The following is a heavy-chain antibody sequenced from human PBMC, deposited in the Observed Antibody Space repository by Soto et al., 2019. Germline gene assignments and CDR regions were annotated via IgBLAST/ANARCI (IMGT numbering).Heavy chain of an antibody. V-gene: IGHV3-7*02. CDR3: ARVPIDDFFLLHHYYGMDV. CDR2: IKQDGSER. CDR1: GFIFTNYW. Sequence: GGSLRLSCAASGFIFTNYWMTWVRQAPGRGLEWVATIKQDGSERYYLDSVRGRFTISRDNAKNSLHLEMSSLRAEDTAMYYCARVPIDDFFLLHHYYGMDVWGQGTTVTVSS. J-gene: IGHJ6*02. D-gene: IGHD3-3*01.